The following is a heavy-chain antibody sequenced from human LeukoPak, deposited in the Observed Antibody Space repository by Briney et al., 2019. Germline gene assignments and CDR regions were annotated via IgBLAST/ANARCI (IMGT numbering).Heavy chain of an antibody. CDR1: GFIFSNYA. CDR3: VRDHFYAFDI. Sequence: GGSLRLSCAASGFIFSNYAMHWVRQAPGKGLEWVSYISNTISYADSVMGRFTISRDNAKTSLYLQMNSLRAEDTAVYYCVRDHFYAFDIWGQGTMVTVSS. V-gene: IGHV3-48*01. CDR2: ISNTI. J-gene: IGHJ3*02. D-gene: IGHD2/OR15-2a*01.